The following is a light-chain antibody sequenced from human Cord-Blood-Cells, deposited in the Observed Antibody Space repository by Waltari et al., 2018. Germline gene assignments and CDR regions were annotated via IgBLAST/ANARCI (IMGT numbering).Light chain of an antibody. V-gene: IGLV2-14*01. CDR1: SSDVGGYNY. CDR3: SSYTSSSTYV. Sequence: QSALTQPASVSGSPGQSITISCTGTSSDVGGYNYVSWYQQHPGKAPKLMMYEVSNRPSGFSNRYSSSKSGNTASLTISGLQAEDEADYYCSSYTSSSTYVFGTGIKVTVL. CDR2: EVS. J-gene: IGLJ1*01.